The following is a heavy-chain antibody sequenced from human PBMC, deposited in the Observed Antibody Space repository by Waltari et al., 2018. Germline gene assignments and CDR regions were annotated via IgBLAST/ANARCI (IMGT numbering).Heavy chain of an antibody. CDR3: ARVQGDPNYFDP. CDR2: VGPESGRA. CDR1: GFPLTEFS. D-gene: IGHD3-16*01. Sequence: QDHLVQSGTEVKRPGASVKVSCKRSGFPLTEFSMHWVRQAPGRGLEWMGGVGPESGRAIYAQNFQGRVTMTEDTSTATAYLELRGLKSEDTAVYYCARVQGDPNYFDPWGQGSLVTVSS. J-gene: IGHJ5*02. V-gene: IGHV1-24*01.